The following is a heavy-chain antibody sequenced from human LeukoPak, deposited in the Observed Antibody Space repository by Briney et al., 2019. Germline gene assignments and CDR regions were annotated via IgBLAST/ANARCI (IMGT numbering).Heavy chain of an antibody. CDR1: GGSISSGSW. J-gene: IGHJ6*02. CDR2: IYHTGST. CDR3: ARQNYDEVNYYYYGLDV. V-gene: IGHV4-4*02. Sequence: PSETLSLTCAVSGGSISSGSWWSWVRQPPGKGLEWIGQIYHTGSTNYDPSLESRVTISIDKSKNQFSLKLSSVTAADTAVYYCARQNYDEVNYYYYGLDVWGQGTTVTVSS. D-gene: IGHD3-3*01.